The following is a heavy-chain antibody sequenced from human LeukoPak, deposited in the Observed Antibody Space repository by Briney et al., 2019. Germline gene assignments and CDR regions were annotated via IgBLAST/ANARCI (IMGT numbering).Heavy chain of an antibody. CDR2: IYYSGST. CDR3: AREGWYYYDSSGENAFDI. V-gene: IGHV4-61*01. Sequence: SETLSLTCTVSGGSVNSGSYYWSWIRQAPGKGLEWIGYIYYSGSTTYNPSLKSRVTISLDTSKNEFSLKLSSVTAADTAVYYCAREGWYYYDSSGENAFDIWGQGTMVTVSS. CDR1: GGSVNSGSYY. D-gene: IGHD3-22*01. J-gene: IGHJ3*02.